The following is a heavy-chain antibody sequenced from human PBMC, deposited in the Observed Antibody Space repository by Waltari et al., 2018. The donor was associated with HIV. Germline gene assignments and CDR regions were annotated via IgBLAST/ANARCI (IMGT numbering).Heavy chain of an antibody. Sequence: QMPGKGLEWMGIIYPGNSDTRYSTSLQGQVTISADKSTSTAYLQWSSLKASDTAMYYCARHALDAYPAYFDYWGQGTLVTVSS. J-gene: IGHJ4*02. CDR3: ARHALDAYPAYFDY. CDR2: IYPGNSDT. V-gene: IGHV5-51*01. D-gene: IGHD1-1*01.